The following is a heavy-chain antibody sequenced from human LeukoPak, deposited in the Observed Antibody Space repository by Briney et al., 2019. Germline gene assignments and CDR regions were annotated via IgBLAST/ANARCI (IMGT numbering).Heavy chain of an antibody. J-gene: IGHJ4*02. Sequence: SDTLSLTCNVSGVSIGSHYWSWIRQSPGKGLEWIGCVYNSGTTVYNPSLTGRVTISVDTSKNQYSLNLRSVTAADAAVYYCARDAYWGQGILVTVSP. CDR2: VYNSGTT. CDR1: GVSIGSHY. V-gene: IGHV4-59*11. CDR3: ARDAY.